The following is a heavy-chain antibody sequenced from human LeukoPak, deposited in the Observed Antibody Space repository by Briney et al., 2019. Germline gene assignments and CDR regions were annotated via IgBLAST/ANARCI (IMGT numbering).Heavy chain of an antibody. CDR3: ARDRGSSSRVDY. J-gene: IGHJ4*02. D-gene: IGHD6-13*01. Sequence: GSLRLSCAASGFTFSSYWMSWVRQAPGKGLEWVANIRQDGSEKYYVDSVKGRFTISRDNAKNSLYLQMNSLRAEDTAVYYCARDRGSSSRVDYWGQGTLVTVSS. V-gene: IGHV3-7*01. CDR1: GFTFSSYW. CDR2: IRQDGSEK.